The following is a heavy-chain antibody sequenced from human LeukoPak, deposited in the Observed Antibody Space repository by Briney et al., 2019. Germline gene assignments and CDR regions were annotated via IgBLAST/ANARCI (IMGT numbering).Heavy chain of an antibody. V-gene: IGHV3-7*01. J-gene: IGHJ3*02. Sequence: GGSLRLSCAASGFIFSSYWMSWVRQAPGKGLEWVANIKQDGSEKYYVDSVKGRFTISRDNAKNTLYLQMNSLRAEDTAVYYCAREGFLWFGEFYDAFDIWGQGTMVTVSS. CDR2: IKQDGSEK. CDR1: GFIFSSYW. CDR3: AREGFLWFGEFYDAFDI. D-gene: IGHD3-10*01.